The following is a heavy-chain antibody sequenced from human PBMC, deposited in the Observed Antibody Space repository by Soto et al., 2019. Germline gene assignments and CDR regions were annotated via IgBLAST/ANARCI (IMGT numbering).Heavy chain of an antibody. D-gene: IGHD6-19*01. V-gene: IGHV3-23*01. Sequence: EVQLLESGGGLVQPGGSLRLSCAASGFTFSSYAMNWVRQAPGKGLEWVSSISDSGGSTYYADSVKGRFTISRDNSKNTLYLQMDSLRAEDTAVFYCVKGDLVLLPDVDLIVAGTRSFDICGQGTMVTVSS. CDR3: VKGDLVLLPDVDLIVAGTRSFDI. CDR2: ISDSGGST. J-gene: IGHJ3*02. CDR1: GFTFSSYA.